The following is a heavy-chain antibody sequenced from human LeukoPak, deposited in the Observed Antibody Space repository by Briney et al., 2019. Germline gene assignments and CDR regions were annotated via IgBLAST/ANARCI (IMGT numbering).Heavy chain of an antibody. V-gene: IGHV3-74*01. CDR1: GFTFSSYW. Sequence: GGSLRLSCAASGFTFSSYWMPWVRQAPGKGLVWVSRINSDGSSTSYADSVKGRFTISRDNAKNALYLQMNSLRAEDTAVYYCAREGRELYDFWSGYHYYFDYWGQGTLVTVSS. CDR2: INSDGSST. D-gene: IGHD3-3*01. CDR3: AREGRELYDFWSGYHYYFDY. J-gene: IGHJ4*02.